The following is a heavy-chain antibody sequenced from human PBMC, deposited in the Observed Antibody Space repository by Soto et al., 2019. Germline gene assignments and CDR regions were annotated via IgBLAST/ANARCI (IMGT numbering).Heavy chain of an antibody. CDR2: MNPNSGNT. D-gene: IGHD6-19*01. Sequence: ASVKVSCKASGYTFTSYDINWVRQETGQGLEWMGWMNPNSGNTGYAQKFQGRVTMTRNTSISTAYMELSSLRSEDTAVYYCAASIAVAGSETYYFDYWGQGTLVTVSS. CDR1: GYTFTSYD. J-gene: IGHJ4*02. V-gene: IGHV1-8*01. CDR3: AASIAVAGSETYYFDY.